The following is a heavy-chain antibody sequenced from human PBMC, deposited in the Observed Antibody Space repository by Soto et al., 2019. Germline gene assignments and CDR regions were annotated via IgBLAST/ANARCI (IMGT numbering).Heavy chain of an antibody. D-gene: IGHD3-9*01. CDR1: GYTLTELS. CDR3: ARDRYDYDILTGPHPADYYGMDV. J-gene: IGHJ6*02. V-gene: IGHV1-24*01. CDR2: FDPEDGET. Sequence: ASVKVSCTVSGYTLTELSMHWVRQAPGKGLEWMGGFDPEDGETIYAQKFQGRVTITADESTSTAYMELSSLRSEDTAVYYCARDRYDYDILTGPHPADYYGMDVWGQGTTVTVSS.